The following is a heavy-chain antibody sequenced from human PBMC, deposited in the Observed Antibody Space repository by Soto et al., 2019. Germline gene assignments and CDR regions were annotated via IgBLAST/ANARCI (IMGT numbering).Heavy chain of an antibody. Sequence: GGSLRLSCAASGFTFSDHYMSWVRQAPGNGLEWIGYSSNSGSFTRYADSVKGRFSISRDNAKNSLYLQRNSLRGDDTAIYYCVRSGDNYNPLDYWGQGTPVTVSS. CDR3: VRSGDNYNPLDY. CDR2: SSNSGSFT. V-gene: IGHV3-11*06. CDR1: GFTFSDHY. J-gene: IGHJ4*02. D-gene: IGHD1-1*01.